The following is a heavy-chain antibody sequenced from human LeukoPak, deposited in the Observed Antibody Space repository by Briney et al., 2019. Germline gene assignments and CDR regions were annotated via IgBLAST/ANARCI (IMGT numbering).Heavy chain of an antibody. CDR3: ARDVKSSGYNYYGMDV. J-gene: IGHJ6*02. CDR2: IYYSGST. CDR1: GGSISSGVCY. D-gene: IGHD6-19*01. V-gene: IGHV4-31*03. Sequence: SQTLSLTCTVSGGSISSGVCYWTWIRQHPGRGLEWIGYIYYSGSTYYNPSLKSRVSISVDTSKNQFSLKVSSVTAADTAVYYCARDVKSSGYNYYGMDVWGQGTTVTVSS.